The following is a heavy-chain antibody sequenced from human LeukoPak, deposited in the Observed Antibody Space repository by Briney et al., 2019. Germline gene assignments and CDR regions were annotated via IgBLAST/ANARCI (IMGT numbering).Heavy chain of an antibody. Sequence: SETLSLTCTVSLDSISIYYWSWIRQPPGKGLECIGYIYYSGSTNYNPYLKSRVTKSVDTSKNQFSLKLSSVTAADTAVYYCARVRKGMSTFDYWGQGTLVTVSS. CDR3: ARVRKGMSTFDY. CDR2: IYYSGST. J-gene: IGHJ4*02. V-gene: IGHV4-59*01. D-gene: IGHD5/OR15-5a*01. CDR1: LDSISIYY.